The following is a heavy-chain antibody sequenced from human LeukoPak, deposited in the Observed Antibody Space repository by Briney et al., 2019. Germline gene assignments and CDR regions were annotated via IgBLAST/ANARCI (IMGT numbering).Heavy chain of an antibody. Sequence: GGSLRLSCEASGFIFGNYYMSWVRQAPGKGLEWVAAINGTGSTTYHADSVKGRFTISRDNSKNTLYLQMNSLRSEDTATYYRCDGMDVWGQGTTVAVSS. CDR2: INGTGSTT. J-gene: IGHJ6*02. V-gene: IGHV3-23*01. CDR1: GFIFGNYY. CDR3: CDGMDV.